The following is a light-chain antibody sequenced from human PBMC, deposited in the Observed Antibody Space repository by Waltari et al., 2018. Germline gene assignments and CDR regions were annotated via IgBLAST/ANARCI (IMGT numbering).Light chain of an antibody. CDR3: QSGDSTRTHVV. CDR1: ALPKPY. CDR2: TDT. Sequence: SYELTQPPSVSVSPGQPARITCSGDALPKPYAIWYQQKPGQAPVLLTYTDTERPSGIPDRFSGSSSGTTVTLTISGVQAEDEADYYCQSGDSTRTHVVFGGGTKLTVL. V-gene: IGLV3-25*03. J-gene: IGLJ2*01.